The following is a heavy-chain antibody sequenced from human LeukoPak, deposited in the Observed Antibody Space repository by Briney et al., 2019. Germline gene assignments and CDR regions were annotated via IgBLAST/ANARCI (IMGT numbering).Heavy chain of an antibody. CDR2: ISGSGGST. D-gene: IGHD3-10*01. Sequence: GGSLRLSCAASGFIFSSYGMSWVRQAPGKGLEWVSAISGSGGSTYYADSVKGRFTISRDNSKNTLYLQMNSLRAEDTAVYYCAKDWLVRGVIQWYYFDYWGQGTLVTVSS. CDR3: AKDWLVRGVIQWYYFDY. J-gene: IGHJ4*02. CDR1: GFIFSSYG. V-gene: IGHV3-23*01.